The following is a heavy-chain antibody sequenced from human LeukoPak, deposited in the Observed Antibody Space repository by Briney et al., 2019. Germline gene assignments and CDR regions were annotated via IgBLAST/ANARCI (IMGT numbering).Heavy chain of an antibody. V-gene: IGHV3-48*02. CDR3: AREYSSSSGSVSDY. Sequence: PGGSLRLSCATSGFTFSSYNMNWVRQAPGKGLEWVSHISSSSSTIYYADSVKGRFTISRDNAKNSLYLQMNSLRDEDTAVYYCAREYSSSSGSVSDYWGQGTLVTVSS. CDR2: ISSSSSTI. CDR1: GFTFSSYN. D-gene: IGHD6-6*01. J-gene: IGHJ4*02.